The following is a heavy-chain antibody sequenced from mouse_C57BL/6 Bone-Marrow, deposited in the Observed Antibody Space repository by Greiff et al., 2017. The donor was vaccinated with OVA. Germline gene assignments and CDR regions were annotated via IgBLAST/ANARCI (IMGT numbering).Heavy chain of an antibody. Sequence: QVQLQQPGAELVKPGASVKLSCKTSGYTFTSYWMHWVKQRPGQGLEWIGMIHPNSGSTNYNEKFKSKATLTVDKSSSTAYMQLSSLTSEDSAVYYCARGGFYYSNYVGVYFDVWGTGPTVTVSS. CDR1: GYTFTSYW. D-gene: IGHD2-5*01. V-gene: IGHV1-64*01. CDR3: ARGGFYYSNYVGVYFDV. J-gene: IGHJ1*03. CDR2: IHPNSGST.